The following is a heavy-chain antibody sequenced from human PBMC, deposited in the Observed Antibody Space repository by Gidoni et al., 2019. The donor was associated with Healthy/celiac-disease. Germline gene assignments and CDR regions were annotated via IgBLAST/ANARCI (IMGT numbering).Heavy chain of an antibody. V-gene: IGHV3-49*04. CDR1: GFTFGDYA. D-gene: IGHD1-26*01. Sequence: EVQLVESGGGLVQPGRSLRLSCTASGFTFGDYAMSWVRQAPGKGLEWVGFIRSKAYGGTTEYAASVKGRFTISRDDSKSIAYLQMNSLKTEDTAVYYCTPDKGASEKEGAFDIWGQGTMVTVSS. CDR3: TPDKGASEKEGAFDI. CDR2: IRSKAYGGTT. J-gene: IGHJ3*02.